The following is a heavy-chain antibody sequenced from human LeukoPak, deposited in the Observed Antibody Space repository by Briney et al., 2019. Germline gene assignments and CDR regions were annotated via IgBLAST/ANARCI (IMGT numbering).Heavy chain of an antibody. CDR3: ARSRGATFSYYYDSSGPYY. CDR2: IWYDGSNK. V-gene: IGHV3-33*01. J-gene: IGHJ4*02. CDR1: GFTFSSYG. D-gene: IGHD3-22*01. Sequence: GGSLRLSCAASGFTFSSYGMHWVRQAPGKGLEWVAVIWYDGSNKYYADSVKGRFTISRDNSKNTLYLQMNSLRAEDTAVYYCARSRGATFSYYYDSSGPYYWGQGTLVTVSS.